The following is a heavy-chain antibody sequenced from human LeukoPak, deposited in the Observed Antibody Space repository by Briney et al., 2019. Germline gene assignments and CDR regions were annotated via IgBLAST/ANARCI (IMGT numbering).Heavy chain of an antibody. CDR3: ATQDYSNFDY. V-gene: IGHV3-7*01. CDR2: INGDGSVT. CDR1: GPTLRNYW. Sequence: GGSLRLSCAASGPTLRNYWMAWVRQAPGKGLERVANINGDGSVTDYVDSVKGRFTISRDNARNSMYLQMNSLSAEDTAVYYCATQDYSNFDYWGRGILVSVSS. J-gene: IGHJ4*02. D-gene: IGHD4-11*01.